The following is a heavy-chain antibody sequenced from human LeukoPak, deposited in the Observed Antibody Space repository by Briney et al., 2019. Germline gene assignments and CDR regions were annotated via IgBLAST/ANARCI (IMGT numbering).Heavy chain of an antibody. D-gene: IGHD3-9*01. CDR2: IYYTGST. Sequence: SETLSLTCTVSGGSISYYYWTGIRQSPGKGLEWIGQIYYTGSTYYNPSLKRRVTISVDTSRNQFSLTLTSVTAADTAVYHCARGGTYNDILSFDPWGQGTLVTVSS. J-gene: IGHJ5*02. CDR1: GGSISYYY. CDR3: ARGGTYNDILSFDP. V-gene: IGHV4-59*01.